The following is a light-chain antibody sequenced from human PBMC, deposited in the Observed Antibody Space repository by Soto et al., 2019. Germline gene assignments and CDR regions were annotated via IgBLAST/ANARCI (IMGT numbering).Light chain of an antibody. Sequence: EIVLTQSPATLSFSPVDTDTLSCRTSQSVTSYLAWYQQKPGQAPRLLIYGASNRATGIPDRFSGSGSGTDFTLTITRLEPEDFAMYYCQRYDSFRTFGQGTKVDIK. CDR2: GAS. CDR3: QRYDSFRT. V-gene: IGKV3-20*01. J-gene: IGKJ1*01. CDR1: QSVTSY.